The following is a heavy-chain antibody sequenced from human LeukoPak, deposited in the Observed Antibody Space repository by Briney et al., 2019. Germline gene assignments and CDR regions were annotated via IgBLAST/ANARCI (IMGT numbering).Heavy chain of an antibody. V-gene: IGHV3-23*01. D-gene: IGHD3-10*01. CDR2: INRSGGRT. CDR3: AKDYHSSGTYHDY. Sequence: QSGGSLRLSCAASGFTVSTYAMSWVRQAPGKGLEWVSGINRSGGRTHNADSVKGRFTISSGDSKNMLYLQMNNLRAEDTAVYYCAKDYHSSGTYHDYWGQGTLVTVYS. J-gene: IGHJ4*02. CDR1: GFTVSTYA.